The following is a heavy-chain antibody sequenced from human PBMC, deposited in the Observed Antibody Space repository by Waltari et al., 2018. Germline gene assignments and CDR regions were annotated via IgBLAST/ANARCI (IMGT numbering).Heavy chain of an antibody. CDR1: GLTFSRFW. V-gene: IGHV3-7*01. CDR2: INEDGSEK. Sequence: VQLVESGGGLVQPGGSLRLSCAASGLTFSRFWMTWVRQAPGKGLEWVANINEDGSEKHYVDSVKGRFTISRDNAKNSLFLQMNSLRADDTAVYYCASGGHVDYCGQGTLVTVSS. J-gene: IGHJ4*02. CDR3: ASGGHVDY.